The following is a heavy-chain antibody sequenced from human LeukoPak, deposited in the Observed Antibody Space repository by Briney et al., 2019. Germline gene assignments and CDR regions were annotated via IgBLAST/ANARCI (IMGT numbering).Heavy chain of an antibody. CDR3: AKVMKGSERLTMVRGVIIKTAGLYYMDV. CDR1: GFTLSSYA. V-gene: IGHV3-23*01. Sequence: GGSLRLSCAASGFTLSSYAMSWVRQAPGKGLEWVSSISASGDSTNYADSVKGRFTISRDNSKNTVYLQMNSLRAEDTAVYYCAKVMKGSERLTMVRGVIIKTAGLYYMDVWGKGTTVTVSS. CDR2: ISASGDST. D-gene: IGHD3-10*01. J-gene: IGHJ6*03.